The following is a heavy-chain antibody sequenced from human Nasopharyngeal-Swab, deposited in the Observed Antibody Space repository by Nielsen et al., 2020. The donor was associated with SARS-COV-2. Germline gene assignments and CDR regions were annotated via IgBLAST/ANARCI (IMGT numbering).Heavy chain of an antibody. V-gene: IGHV3-33*08. D-gene: IGHD2-2*01. CDR1: EFTFSDYV. CDR3: ARESGVSSTSPFDC. CDR2: MWYAGSSE. Sequence: GESLKISCSVSEFTFSDYVMNWVRQTPGKGLEWVAVMWYAGSSERYADSVKGRFTISRDLSKNTLYLQMNSLRAEDTAVYYCARESGVSSTSPFDCWGRGTLVTVSS. J-gene: IGHJ4*02.